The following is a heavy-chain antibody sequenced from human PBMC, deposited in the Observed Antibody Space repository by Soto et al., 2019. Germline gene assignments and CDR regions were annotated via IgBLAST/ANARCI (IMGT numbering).Heavy chain of an antibody. CDR1: SGSINSFD. CDR3: ARDRIIGTSYSDY. J-gene: IGHJ4*02. Sequence: PWETLSLTCTVSSGSINSFDWSWIRHPAGKGLEWIGRIHSSGTTNYNPSLKSRVTMSVDTSKNQFSLKLTSVTAADTAVYYCARDRIIGTSYSDYSGQGILVTV. V-gene: IGHV4-4*07. CDR2: IHSSGTT. D-gene: IGHD1-7*01.